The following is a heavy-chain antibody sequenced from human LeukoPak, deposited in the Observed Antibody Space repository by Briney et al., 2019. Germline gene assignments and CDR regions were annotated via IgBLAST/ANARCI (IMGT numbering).Heavy chain of an antibody. CDR1: GYSFTSYW. CDR3: ARQALAAADRPFDY. CDR2: IYPGDSGT. Sequence: GESLKISCKGSGYSFTSYWIGWVRQMPGKGLEWMGIIYPGDSGTRYSPSFQGQVTISADKSISTTYLQWSSLKASDTAMCYCARQALAAADRPFDYWGQGTLVTVSS. V-gene: IGHV5-51*01. D-gene: IGHD6-13*01. J-gene: IGHJ4*02.